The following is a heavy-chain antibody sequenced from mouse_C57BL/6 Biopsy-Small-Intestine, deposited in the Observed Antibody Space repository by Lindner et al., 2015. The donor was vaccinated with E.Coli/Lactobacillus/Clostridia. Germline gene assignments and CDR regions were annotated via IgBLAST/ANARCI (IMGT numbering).Heavy chain of an antibody. D-gene: IGHD2-5*01. CDR2: FHPYNDDT. CDR3: ARGSNYDGAWFTN. V-gene: IGHV1-47*01. J-gene: IGHJ3*01. CDR1: GYTFTTYP. Sequence: VQLQESGAELVKPGASVKMSCKVSGYTFTTYPIEWMKQNHGKSLEWIGNFHPYNDDTNYNEKFKGKATLTVEKSSSIVYLELSRLTSDDSAVYYCARGSNYDGAWFTNWGQGTLVTVSA.